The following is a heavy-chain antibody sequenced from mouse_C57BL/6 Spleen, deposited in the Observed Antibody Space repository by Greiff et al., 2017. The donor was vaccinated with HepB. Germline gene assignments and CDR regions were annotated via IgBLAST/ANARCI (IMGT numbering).Heavy chain of an antibody. CDR1: GFTFSSYA. CDR3: TRVGYYAMDY. J-gene: IGHJ4*01. V-gene: IGHV5-9-1*02. Sequence: EVKLVESGEGLVKPGGSLKLSCAASGFTFSSYAMSWVRQTPEKRLEWVAYISSGGDYIYYADTVKGRFTISRDNARNNLYLQMSSLKSEDTAKYYCTRVGYYAMDYWGQGTSVTVSS. CDR2: ISSGGDYI.